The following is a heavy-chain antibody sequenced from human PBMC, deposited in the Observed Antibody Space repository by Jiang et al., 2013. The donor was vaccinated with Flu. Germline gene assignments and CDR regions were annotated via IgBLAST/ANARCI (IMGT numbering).Heavy chain of an antibody. Sequence: GWINPNSGGTNYAQKFQGRVTMTRDTSISTAYMELSRLRSDDTAVYYCARVPRIAAAGRFDIWGQGTMVTVSS. J-gene: IGHJ3*02. V-gene: IGHV1-2*02. CDR3: ARVPRIAAAGRFDI. CDR2: INPNSGGT. D-gene: IGHD6-13*01.